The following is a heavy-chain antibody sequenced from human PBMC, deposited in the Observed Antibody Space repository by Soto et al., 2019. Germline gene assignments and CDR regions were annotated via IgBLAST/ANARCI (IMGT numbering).Heavy chain of an antibody. D-gene: IGHD3-9*01. CDR1: GGSISSGDYY. CDR3: ARDHVLRYFDWALGVWFDP. CDR2: IYYSGST. V-gene: IGHV4-30-4*01. Sequence: PSETLSLTCTVSGGSISSGDYYWSWIRQPPGKGLEWIGYIYYSGSTYYNPSLKSRVTISVDTSKNQFSLKLSSVTAADTAVYYCARDHVLRYFDWALGVWFDPWGQGTLVTVSS. J-gene: IGHJ5*02.